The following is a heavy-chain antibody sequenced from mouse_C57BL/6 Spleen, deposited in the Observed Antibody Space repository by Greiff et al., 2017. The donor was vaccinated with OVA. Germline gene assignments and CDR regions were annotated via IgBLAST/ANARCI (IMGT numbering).Heavy chain of an antibody. CDR3: TRDYPSWFAY. CDR1: GYTFTDYE. J-gene: IGHJ3*01. Sequence: VQLQQSGAELVRPGASVTLSCKASGYTFTDYEMHWVQQTPVHGLEWIGAIDPETGGTAYNQKFKGKAILTADKSSSTAYMELRSLTSEDSAVYYCTRDYPSWFAYWGQGTLVTVSA. V-gene: IGHV1-15*01. D-gene: IGHD1-1*02. CDR2: IDPETGGT.